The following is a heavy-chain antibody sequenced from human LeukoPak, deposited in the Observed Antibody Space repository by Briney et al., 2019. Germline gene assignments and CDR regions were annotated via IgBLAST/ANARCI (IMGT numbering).Heavy chain of an antibody. V-gene: IGHV1-2*02. D-gene: IGHD6-13*01. CDR2: INPNSGGT. Sequence: ASVKVSCKASGYTFTDYYMHWVRQAPGQGLEWMGWINPNSGGTNYAQKFQGRVNLTRDTSITTAYMALNRLTSDDTAVYYCSRDYSTNWYGTPDWGQGTQVTVSS. CDR3: SRDYSTNWYGTPD. J-gene: IGHJ4*02. CDR1: GYTFTDYY.